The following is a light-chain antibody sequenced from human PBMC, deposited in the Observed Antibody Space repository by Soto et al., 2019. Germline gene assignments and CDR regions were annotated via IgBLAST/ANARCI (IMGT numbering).Light chain of an antibody. V-gene: IGLV2-14*01. CDR1: SXDVGAYNY. CDR2: GVT. J-gene: IGLJ1*01. Sequence: QSALTQPAPVSGSPGQSITISCTGTSXDVGAYNYVSWYQQYPGKAPKLMIYGVTNRPSGVSNRFSGSKSGNTASLTISGLQAEDEADYYCSSYTSSTNYVFGTGTKVTVL. CDR3: SSYTSSTNYV.